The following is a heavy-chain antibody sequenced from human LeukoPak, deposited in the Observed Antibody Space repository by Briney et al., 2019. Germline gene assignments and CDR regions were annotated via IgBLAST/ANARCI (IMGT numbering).Heavy chain of an antibody. D-gene: IGHD3-10*01. V-gene: IGHV1-2*02. J-gene: IGHJ4*02. CDR1: GYTFTGYY. CDR3: ARDRFGDGFAHLDS. Sequence: WASVKVSCKASGYTFTGYYMHWVRQAPGQGLEWMGWITPHRGPDYAQNFQGRVSMSRDTSTSTAYMELRGLRYDDSGVYYCARDRFGDGFAHLDSWGQGTLITVS. CDR2: ITPHRGP.